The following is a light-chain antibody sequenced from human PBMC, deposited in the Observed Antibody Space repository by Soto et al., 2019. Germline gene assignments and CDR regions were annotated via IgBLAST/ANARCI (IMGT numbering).Light chain of an antibody. CDR1: SSDVGGYNY. V-gene: IGLV2-14*01. CDR2: DVS. Sequence: QSALTQPASVSGSPGQSITISCTGTSSDVGGYNYVSWYQQHPGKAPKLMIYDVSNRHSGVSNRFSGSKSGNTASLTISWLQAEDEADYYCSSYTSSSTRVFGGGTKVTVL. CDR3: SSYTSSSTRV. J-gene: IGLJ2*01.